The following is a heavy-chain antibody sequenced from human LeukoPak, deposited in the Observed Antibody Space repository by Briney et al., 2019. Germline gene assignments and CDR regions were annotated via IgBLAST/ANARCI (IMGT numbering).Heavy chain of an antibody. V-gene: IGHV1-69*06. D-gene: IGHD3-10*01. Sequence: ASAKVSCKASGGTFSSYAISWVRPAPGQGLEWMGGIIPIFGTANYAQKFQGRVTITADNSTSTAYIELSSLRSEDTAVYYCASGFGYYYYMDVWGKGTTVTVSS. J-gene: IGHJ6*03. CDR2: IIPIFGTA. CDR3: ASGFGYYYYMDV. CDR1: GGTFSSYA.